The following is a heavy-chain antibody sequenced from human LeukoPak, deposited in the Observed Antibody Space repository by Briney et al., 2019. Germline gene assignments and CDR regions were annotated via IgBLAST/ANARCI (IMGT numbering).Heavy chain of an antibody. CDR1: GGTFSSYA. CDR3: ARAGYSSSWHTRNYYYYMDV. V-gene: IGHV1-69*05. J-gene: IGHJ6*03. D-gene: IGHD6-13*01. CDR2: IIPIFGTA. Sequence: GASVKVSCKASGGTFSSYAISWVRQAPGQGLKWMGGIIPIFGTANYAQKLQGRVTMTTDTSTSTAYMELRSLRSDDTAVYYCARAGYSSSWHTRNYYYYMDVWGKGTTVTVSS.